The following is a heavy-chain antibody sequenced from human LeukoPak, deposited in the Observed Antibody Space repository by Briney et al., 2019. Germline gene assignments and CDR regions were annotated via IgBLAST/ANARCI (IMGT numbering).Heavy chain of an antibody. CDR2: ISDIGSI. CDR1: GGSISSYY. Sequence: SETLSLTCTVSGGSISSYYWSWIRQPPGKGLEWIAYISDIGSINYNPSLKSRVTISLDTSKNQFSLKLSSVTAADTAVYYCARGGYDFWSGHYGMDVWGQGTTVTVSS. D-gene: IGHD3-3*01. CDR3: ARGGYDFWSGHYGMDV. V-gene: IGHV4-59*12. J-gene: IGHJ6*02.